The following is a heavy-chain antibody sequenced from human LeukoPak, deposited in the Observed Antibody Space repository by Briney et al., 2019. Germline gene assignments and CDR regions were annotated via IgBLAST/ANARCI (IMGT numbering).Heavy chain of an antibody. Sequence: SETLSLTCTVSGGSISSSSYSWGWIRQPPGKGLEWIGSIYYSGSTYYNPSPKSRVTISVDTSKNQFSLKLSSVTAADTAVYYCARRRIYYDSSGYYLYYFDYWGQGTLVTVSS. CDR1: GGSISSSSYS. D-gene: IGHD3-22*01. J-gene: IGHJ4*02. CDR2: IYYSGST. CDR3: ARRRIYYDSSGYYLYYFDY. V-gene: IGHV4-39*01.